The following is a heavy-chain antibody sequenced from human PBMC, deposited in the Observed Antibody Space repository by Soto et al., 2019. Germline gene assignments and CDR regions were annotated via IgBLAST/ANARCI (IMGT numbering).Heavy chain of an antibody. J-gene: IGHJ4*02. CDR3: AREYYYDSSGYYYTDY. CDR2: IYYSGST. Sequence: SETLSLTCTVSGGSISSGDYYWSWVRQPPGKGLEWIGYIYYSGSTYYNPSLKSRVTISVDTSKSQFSLKLSSVTAADTAVYYCAREYYYDSSGYYYTDYWGQGTLVTVSS. CDR1: GGSISSGDYY. D-gene: IGHD3-22*01. V-gene: IGHV4-30-4*01.